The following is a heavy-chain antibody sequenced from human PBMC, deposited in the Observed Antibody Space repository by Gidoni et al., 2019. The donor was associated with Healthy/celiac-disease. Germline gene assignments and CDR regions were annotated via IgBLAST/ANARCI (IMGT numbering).Heavy chain of an antibody. D-gene: IGHD3-3*01. Sequence: QVQLPESCPGLVKPSQTLSLTRTLPGACISSGGYYWSPIRQHPGKGLEWIGYIYYSGSTYYNPSLKSRVTISVDTSKNQFALKLSSVTAADTAVYYCARLPTGMIFGVVSDYWGQGTLVTVSS. CDR2: IYYSGST. J-gene: IGHJ4*02. CDR3: ARLPTGMIFGVVSDY. CDR1: GACISSGGYY. V-gene: IGHV4-31*03.